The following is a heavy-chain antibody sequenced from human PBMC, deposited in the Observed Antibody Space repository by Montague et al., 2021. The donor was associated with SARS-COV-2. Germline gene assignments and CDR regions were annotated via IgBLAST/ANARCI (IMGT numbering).Heavy chain of an antibody. D-gene: IGHD3-3*01. CDR2: INHRGTT. CDR1: GGSLSNYY. CDR3: VRGPAVKSYYDFWSGPKWFDP. J-gene: IGHJ5*02. Sequence: SETRSLTCAVYGGSLSNYYWSWIRQPPGKGLEWIGEINHRGTTNDNASLKSRVTMSVDTSKNQFSLNLSSVTAADTAVYYCVRGPAVKSYYDFWSGPKWFDPWGQGNLVTVSS. V-gene: IGHV4-34*01.